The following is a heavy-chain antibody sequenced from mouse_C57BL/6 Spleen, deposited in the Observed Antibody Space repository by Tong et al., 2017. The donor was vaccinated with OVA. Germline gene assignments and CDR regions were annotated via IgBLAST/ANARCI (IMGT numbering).Heavy chain of an antibody. V-gene: IGHV5-4*02. CDR1: GFTFSDYY. D-gene: IGHD4-1*01. Sequence: EVQLQESGGGLVKPGGSLKLSRAASGFTFSDYYMYWVRQTPEKRLEWVATISSGGSYTYYPDSVKGRFTISRDNAKNTLYLQMSSLKSEDTAMYYCARGAGTGYAMDYWGQGTSVTVSS. CDR2: ISSGGSYT. J-gene: IGHJ4*01. CDR3: ARGAGTGYAMDY.